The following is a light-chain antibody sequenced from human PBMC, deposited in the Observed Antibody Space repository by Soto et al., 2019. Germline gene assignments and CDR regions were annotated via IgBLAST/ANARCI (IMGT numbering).Light chain of an antibody. V-gene: IGLV2-8*01. CDR3: TSYVGNDIWV. Sequence: QSALTQPPSASGSPGQSVTISCTGTSSDVGAYKYVSWYQPYPGKAPKLMIYEVTKRPSGVPDRFSGSKSGNTASLTVSGLQAEDEADYYCTSYVGNDIWVFCGGTKITVL. CDR1: SSDVGAYKY. CDR2: EVT. J-gene: IGLJ3*02.